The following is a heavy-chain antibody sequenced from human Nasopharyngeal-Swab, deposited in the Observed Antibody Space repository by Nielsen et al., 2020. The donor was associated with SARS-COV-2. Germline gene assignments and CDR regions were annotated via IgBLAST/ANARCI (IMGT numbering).Heavy chain of an antibody. CDR1: GGSISSSSYY. D-gene: IGHD3-22*01. J-gene: IGHJ6*02. CDR2: IYYSGST. Sequence: SETLSLTCTVSGGSISSSSYYWGWIRQPPGKGLEWIGSIYYSGSTYYNPSLKSRVTISVDTSKNQFSLKLSSVTAADTAVYYCASPSLEGVGNSSGYSYGMDVWGQGTTVTVPS. V-gene: IGHV4-39*01. CDR3: ASPSLEGVGNSSGYSYGMDV.